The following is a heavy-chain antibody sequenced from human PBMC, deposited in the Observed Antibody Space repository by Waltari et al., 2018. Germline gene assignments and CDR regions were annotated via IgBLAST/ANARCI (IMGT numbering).Heavy chain of an antibody. J-gene: IGHJ4*02. V-gene: IGHV1-46*01. CDR1: GYILSHYH. Sequence: VQLVQSGAAVRKPGAAVKDSCKASGYILSHYHMHWVRQVRGQGLEWMGKISPSDDTTTYAQQFQGRLTMTRDTSTSTVYLELSSLRSEDTAVYYCARRNGGTSPFDYWGQGTLVTVSS. CDR3: ARRNGGTSPFDY. CDR2: ISPSDDTT. D-gene: IGHD2-15*01.